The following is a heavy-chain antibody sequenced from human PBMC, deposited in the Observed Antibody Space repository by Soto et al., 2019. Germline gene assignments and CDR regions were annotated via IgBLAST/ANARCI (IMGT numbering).Heavy chain of an antibody. V-gene: IGHV1-69*02. Sequence: SVKVSCKASGGTFSSYTISWVRQAPGQGLEWMGRIIPILGIANYAQKFQGRVTITADKSTSTAYMELSSLRSEDTAVYYCASSTHSSSWLFDYWGQGTLVTVSS. CDR1: GGTFSSYT. CDR2: IIPILGIA. CDR3: ASSTHSSSWLFDY. D-gene: IGHD6-13*01. J-gene: IGHJ4*02.